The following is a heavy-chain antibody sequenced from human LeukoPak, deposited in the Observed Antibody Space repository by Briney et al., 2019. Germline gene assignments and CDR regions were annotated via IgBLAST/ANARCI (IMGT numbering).Heavy chain of an antibody. CDR2: ISISGENT. D-gene: IGHD6-6*01. Sequence: GGSLRLACAASGLTFSSYAMSWVRQAPGKGLEWVSAISISGENTYYADSVKGRFTNSRDTSRNTLYLQMHSLRAEDTAVYYCARLISTSSSRFSDYWGQGTLVTVSS. CDR3: ARLISTSSSRFSDY. CDR1: GLTFSSYA. V-gene: IGHV3-23*01. J-gene: IGHJ4*02.